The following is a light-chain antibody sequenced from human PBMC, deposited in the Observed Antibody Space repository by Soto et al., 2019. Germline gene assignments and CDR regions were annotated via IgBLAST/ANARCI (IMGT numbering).Light chain of an antibody. CDR3: QQYKNWPPYT. J-gene: IGKJ2*01. Sequence: EIVMTQSPATLSVSPGERATLSCRASQSVSSNLSWYQQKPGQAPRLLIYGASTRATGIPARFSGSGSGTEVTLTISSLQSEDFALYYCQQYKNWPPYTFGQGTKLEI. CDR1: QSVSSN. CDR2: GAS. V-gene: IGKV3-15*01.